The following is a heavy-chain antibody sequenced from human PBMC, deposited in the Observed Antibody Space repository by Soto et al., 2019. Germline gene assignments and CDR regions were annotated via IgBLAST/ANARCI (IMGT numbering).Heavy chain of an antibody. J-gene: IGHJ4*02. CDR2: INTGNGDT. CDR1: GYTFTGYS. V-gene: IGHV1-3*04. D-gene: IGHD6-13*01. CDR3: AKDSSWADY. Sequence: ASVKVSCKASGYTFTGYSIHWVRQAPGQRLEWMGWINTGNGDTKSSQNFQGRVTLTRDTSASTAYMELSSLRSEDTAVYYCAKDSSWADYWGQGTLVTVSS.